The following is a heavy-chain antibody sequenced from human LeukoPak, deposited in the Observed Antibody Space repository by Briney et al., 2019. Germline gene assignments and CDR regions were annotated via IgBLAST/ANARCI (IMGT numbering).Heavy chain of an antibody. CDR3: AREAVYGGSYFDY. V-gene: IGHV3-21*01. D-gene: IGHD3-16*01. CDR2: ISSSSSYI. CDR1: GFPFSSYS. Sequence: PGGSLRLSCAASGFPFSSYSMNWVRQAPGKGLEWVSSISSSSSYIYYADSVKGRFTISRDNAKNSLYLQMNSLRAEDTAVYYCAREAVYGGSYFDYWGQGTLVTVSS. J-gene: IGHJ4*02.